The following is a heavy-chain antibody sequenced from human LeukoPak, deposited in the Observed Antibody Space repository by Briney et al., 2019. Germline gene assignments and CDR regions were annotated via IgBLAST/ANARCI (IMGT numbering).Heavy chain of an antibody. Sequence: GGSLRLSCAASGFIFSDYGMSWVRQAPGKGLEWVANIKKDGSEKYYVDSVKGRFTISRDNAKTSLYLQMNSLRAEDTAVYYCARDLSGVAGYTYGRGIDYWGQGTLVTVSS. J-gene: IGHJ4*02. CDR1: GFIFSDYG. CDR3: ARDLSGVAGYTYGRGIDY. CDR2: IKKDGSEK. D-gene: IGHD5-18*01. V-gene: IGHV3-7*01.